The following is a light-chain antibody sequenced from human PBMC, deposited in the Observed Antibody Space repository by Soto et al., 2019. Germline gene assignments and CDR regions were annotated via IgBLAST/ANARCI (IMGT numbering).Light chain of an antibody. CDR3: QQYGSSLFT. CDR1: QSVSSKY. Sequence: EIVLTQSPGTLSLSPGERATLSCRASQSVSSKYLAWYQQKPGQAPRVLIYGTSIRAAGVPERFSGGGSGTEFTLTITRLEPEDFAVYYCQQYGSSLFTFGPGTKVEFK. V-gene: IGKV3-20*01. J-gene: IGKJ3*01. CDR2: GTS.